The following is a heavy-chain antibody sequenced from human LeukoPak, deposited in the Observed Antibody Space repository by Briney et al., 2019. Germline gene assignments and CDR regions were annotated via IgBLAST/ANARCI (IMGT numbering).Heavy chain of an antibody. Sequence: KPGGSLRLSCAASGFTFSSYSMNWVRQAPGKGLEWVSSISSSSSYIYYTDSVKGRFTISRDNAKDSLYLQMNSLRAEDTAVYYCARGMGIAAAHYWGQGTLVTVSS. CDR3: ARGMGIAAAHY. D-gene: IGHD6-13*01. CDR2: ISSSSSYI. J-gene: IGHJ4*02. CDR1: GFTFSSYS. V-gene: IGHV3-21*01.